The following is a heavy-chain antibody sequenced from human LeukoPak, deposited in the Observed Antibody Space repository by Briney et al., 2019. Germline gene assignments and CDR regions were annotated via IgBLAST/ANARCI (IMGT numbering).Heavy chain of an antibody. CDR2: ISSSSSYI. Sequence: PGGSLRLSCAASGFTFSSYSMNWVRQAPGKGLEWVSSISSSSSYIYYADSVKGRFTISRDNAKNSLYLQMNSLRAEDTAVYYCARATRGTTVVTPVVYWGQGTLVTVSS. V-gene: IGHV3-21*01. D-gene: IGHD4-23*01. J-gene: IGHJ4*02. CDR3: ARATRGTTVVTPVVY. CDR1: GFTFSSYS.